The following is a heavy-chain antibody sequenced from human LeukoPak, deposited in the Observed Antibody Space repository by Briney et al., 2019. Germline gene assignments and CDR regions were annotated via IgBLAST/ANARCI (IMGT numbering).Heavy chain of an antibody. CDR1: GFTFSSYA. J-gene: IGHJ4*02. CDR3: ARGLSDYDSSGYYYVGSYYFDY. Sequence: GSLRLSCAASGFTFSSYAMSWIRQPPGKGLEWIGEINHSGSTNYNPSLKSRVTISVDTSKNQFSLKLSSVTAADTAVYYCARGLSDYDSSGYYYVGSYYFDYWGQGTLVTVSS. CDR2: INHSGST. D-gene: IGHD3-22*01. V-gene: IGHV4-34*01.